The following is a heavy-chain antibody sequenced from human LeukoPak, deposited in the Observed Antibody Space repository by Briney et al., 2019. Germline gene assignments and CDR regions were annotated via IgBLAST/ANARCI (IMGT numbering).Heavy chain of an antibody. CDR2: ISYDGSNK. D-gene: IGHD6-6*01. V-gene: IGHV3-30*10. J-gene: IGHJ5*02. CDR3: ARDPIEYSSSGNNWFDP. Sequence: PGGSLRLSCVASGFTFSTYAMSWVRQAPGKGLEWVAVISYDGSNKYYTDSVKGRFTISRDNSKNTLYLQMNSLRAEDTAVYYCARDPIEYSSSGNNWFDPWGQGTLVTVSS. CDR1: GFTFSTYA.